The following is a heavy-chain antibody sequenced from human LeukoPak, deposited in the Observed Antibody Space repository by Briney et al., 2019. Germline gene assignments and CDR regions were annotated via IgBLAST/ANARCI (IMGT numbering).Heavy chain of an antibody. Sequence: GGSLRLSCAASGFTFNNYAMSWVRQAPGKGLDWVSAIVSGGGRTYYADSVKGRFTISRDNAKNSLYLQMNSLRAEDTAVYYCARDLYYYDSSGYYYGNFDYWGQGTLVTVSS. CDR3: ARDLYYYDSSGYYYGNFDY. J-gene: IGHJ4*02. CDR1: GFTFNNYA. CDR2: IVSGGGRT. V-gene: IGHV3-23*01. D-gene: IGHD3-22*01.